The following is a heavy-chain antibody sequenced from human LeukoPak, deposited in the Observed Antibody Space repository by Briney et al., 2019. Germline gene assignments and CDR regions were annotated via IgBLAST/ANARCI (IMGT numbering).Heavy chain of an antibody. J-gene: IGHJ5*02. D-gene: IGHD6-19*01. Sequence: GASVKVSCKASGGTFSSYAISWVRQAPGQGLEWMGGIIPIFGTANYAQKFQGRVTITADESTSTAYMELSSLRSEDTAVYYCVGKPTDSSGWFWFDPWGQGTLVTVSS. CDR1: GGTFSSYA. V-gene: IGHV1-69*13. CDR3: VGKPTDSSGWFWFDP. CDR2: IIPIFGTA.